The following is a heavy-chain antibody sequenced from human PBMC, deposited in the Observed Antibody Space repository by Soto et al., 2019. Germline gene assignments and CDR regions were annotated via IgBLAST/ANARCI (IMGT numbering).Heavy chain of an antibody. V-gene: IGHV1-18*01. D-gene: IGHD2-2*01. CDR3: AREKGSSTSCPTYAFDI. CDR2: ISAYNGNT. Sequence: VASVKVSCKASGYTFTSYGISWVRQAPGQGLEWMGWISAYNGNTNYAQKLQGRVTMTTDTSTSTAYMELRSLRSDDTAVYYCAREKGSSTSCPTYAFDICGQGTMVTVSS. CDR1: GYTFTSYG. J-gene: IGHJ3*02.